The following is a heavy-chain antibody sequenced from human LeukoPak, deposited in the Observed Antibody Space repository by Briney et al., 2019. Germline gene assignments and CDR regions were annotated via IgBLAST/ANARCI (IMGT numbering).Heavy chain of an antibody. CDR2: INPDGSHT. J-gene: IGHJ4*02. V-gene: IGHV3-74*01. CDR1: GFTFSIYW. CDR3: VRDLGGPRDY. Sequence: GGSLRLSCAASGFTFSIYWMHWVRQPPGKGLVWVSRINPDGSHTNYADSVKGRFTISRDNAKNTLYLQMNRLRAEDTAVYYCVRDLGGPRDYWGQGTLVTVSS. D-gene: IGHD1-26*01.